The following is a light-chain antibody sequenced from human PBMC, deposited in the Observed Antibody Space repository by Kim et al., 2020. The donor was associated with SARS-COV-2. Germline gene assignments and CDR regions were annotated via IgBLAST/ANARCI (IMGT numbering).Light chain of an antibody. V-gene: IGLV3-21*02. CDR1: SIGSKG. CDR2: DDS. J-gene: IGLJ3*02. Sequence: SYELTQPPSLSVAPGGTATLTCGGNSIGSKGVHWYQQKPGQAPVLVVHDDSDRPSGIPERFSGSNSGNTATLTIIRAEAGDEADYFCQVWADGSLVFGGG. CDR3: QVWADGSLV.